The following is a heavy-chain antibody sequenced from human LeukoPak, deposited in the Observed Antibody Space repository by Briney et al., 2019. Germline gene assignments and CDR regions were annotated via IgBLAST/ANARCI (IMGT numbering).Heavy chain of an antibody. J-gene: IGHJ6*02. CDR2: ISYDGSNK. D-gene: IGHD3-9*01. V-gene: IGHV3-30-3*01. CDR3: ARTDWLLSHYGMDV. Sequence: PGRSLRLSCAASGFTFSSYAMHWVRQAPGKGLEWVAVISYDGSNKYYADSVKGRFTISRDNSKNTLYLQMNSLRAEDTAVYYCARTDWLLSHYGMDVWGQGTTVTVSS. CDR1: GFTFSSYA.